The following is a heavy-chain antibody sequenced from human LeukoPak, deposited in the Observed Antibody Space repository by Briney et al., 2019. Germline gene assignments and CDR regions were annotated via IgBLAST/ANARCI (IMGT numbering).Heavy chain of an antibody. CDR3: ARGGITGTARGPTRLNDAFDI. J-gene: IGHJ3*02. D-gene: IGHD1-20*01. Sequence: ASVKVSCKASGYTFTGYYMHWVRQAPGQGLEWMGWINPNSGGTNYAQKFQGWVTMTRDTSISTAYMELSRLRSDDTAVYYCARGGITGTARGPTRLNDAFDIWGQGTMVTVSS. CDR1: GYTFTGYY. V-gene: IGHV1-2*04. CDR2: INPNSGGT.